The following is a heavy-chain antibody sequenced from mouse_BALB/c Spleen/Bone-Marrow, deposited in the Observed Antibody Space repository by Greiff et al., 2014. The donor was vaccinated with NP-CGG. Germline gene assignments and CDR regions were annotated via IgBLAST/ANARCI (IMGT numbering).Heavy chain of an antibody. Sequence: QVQLQQSGPELVKPGASVRISCKASGYTFTSYYIHWVKQRPGQGLEWIGWIYPGNVNTKYNEKFKGKATLTADKSSSTAYMQLSSLTPEDSAVYFCARGTMDYWGQGTSVTVSS. CDR3: ARGTMDY. CDR2: IYPGNVNT. V-gene: IGHV1S56*01. J-gene: IGHJ4*01. CDR1: GYTFTSYY.